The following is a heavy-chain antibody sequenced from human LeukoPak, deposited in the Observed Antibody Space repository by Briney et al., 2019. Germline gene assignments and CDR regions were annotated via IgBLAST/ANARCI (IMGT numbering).Heavy chain of an antibody. V-gene: IGHV1-69*05. Sequence: RASVKVSCKASGGTFSSYAISWVRQAPGQGLEWVGGIIPIFGTANYTQKFQGRVTITTDESTSTAYMELSRLRSEDTAVYYCARDFGTNGYCSGGSCYGYWGQGTLVTVSS. CDR1: GGTFSSYA. CDR3: ARDFGTNGYCSGGSCYGY. D-gene: IGHD2-15*01. CDR2: IIPIFGTA. J-gene: IGHJ4*02.